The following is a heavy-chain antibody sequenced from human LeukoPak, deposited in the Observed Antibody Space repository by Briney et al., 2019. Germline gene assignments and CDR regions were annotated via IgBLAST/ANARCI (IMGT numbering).Heavy chain of an antibody. D-gene: IGHD1-1*01. CDR2: INASGGSA. CDR3: AKEVLDDNWITIDY. J-gene: IGHJ4*02. Sequence: GGSLRLSCAASGFTFSNYGMSWVRQAPGKGLEWVTGINASGGSAYADSVKGWFTISRDNSKNTLYMQMNSLRAEDTALYYCAKEVLDDNWITIDYWGQGILVTVSS. V-gene: IGHV3-23*01. CDR1: GFTFSNYG.